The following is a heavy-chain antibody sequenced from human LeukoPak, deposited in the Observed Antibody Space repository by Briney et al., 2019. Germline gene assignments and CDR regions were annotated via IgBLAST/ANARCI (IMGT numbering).Heavy chain of an antibody. V-gene: IGHV4-34*01. CDR1: GGSFSGYY. CDR3: ASGCSGGSCYHDAFDI. Sequence: PSETLSLTCAVYGGSFSGYYWSWIRQPPGKGLEWIGEINHSGSTNYNPSLKSRVTISVDTSKNQFSLKLSSVTAADTAVYYCASGCSGGSCYHDAFDIWGQGTMVTVSS. J-gene: IGHJ3*02. CDR2: INHSGST. D-gene: IGHD2-15*01.